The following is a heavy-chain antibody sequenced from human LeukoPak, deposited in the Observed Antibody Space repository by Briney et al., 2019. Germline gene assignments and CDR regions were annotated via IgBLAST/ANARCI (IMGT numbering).Heavy chain of an antibody. Sequence: GGSLRLSCAASGFTFSSYWMSWVRRAPGKGLEWVANIKQDGSEKYYVDSVKGRFTISRDNAKNSLYLQMNSLRAEDTAVYYCARDTILRPPEWGFDYWGQGTLVTVSS. CDR2: IKQDGSEK. CDR3: ARDTILRPPEWGFDY. V-gene: IGHV3-7*01. D-gene: IGHD3-3*01. J-gene: IGHJ4*02. CDR1: GFTFSSYW.